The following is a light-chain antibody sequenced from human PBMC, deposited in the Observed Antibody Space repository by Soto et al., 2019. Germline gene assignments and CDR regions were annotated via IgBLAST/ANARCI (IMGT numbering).Light chain of an antibody. CDR1: SSNIGAGYD. Sequence: QSVLTQPPSVSGAPGQRVTISCTGSSSNIGAGYDVHWYQQLPGTAPKLLIYGNNYRPSGVPDRFSGSKSGTSASLAITGLQAEDEAAYYCQSHDSSLSGSVFGGGTKLTFL. CDR3: QSHDSSLSGSV. J-gene: IGLJ2*01. V-gene: IGLV1-40*01. CDR2: GNN.